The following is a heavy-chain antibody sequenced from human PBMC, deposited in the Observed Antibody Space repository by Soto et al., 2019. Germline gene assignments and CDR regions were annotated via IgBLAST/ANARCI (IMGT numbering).Heavy chain of an antibody. D-gene: IGHD2-21*02. Sequence: QVQLVQSGAEVKKPGSSVNVSCKASGGTFSSYAISWVRQAPGQGLEWMGGIIPIFGTANYEQKFQGRVTITADESTSTAYMELSSLRSEDTAVYYCARAGTALSVSYYGMDVWGQGTTVTVSS. J-gene: IGHJ6*02. V-gene: IGHV1-69*01. CDR1: GGTFSSYA. CDR3: ARAGTALSVSYYGMDV. CDR2: IIPIFGTA.